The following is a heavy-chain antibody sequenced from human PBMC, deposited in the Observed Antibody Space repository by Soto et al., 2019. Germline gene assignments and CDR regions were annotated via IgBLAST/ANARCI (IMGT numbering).Heavy chain of an antibody. CDR3: ARGGGFLEWLLYRYEAFDS. D-gene: IGHD3-3*01. CDR2: ISGSGGST. Sequence: EVQLLESGGGLVQPGGSLRLSCAASGFTFSSYAMSWVRQAPGKGLEWVSAISGSGGSTYYADSVKGRFTISRDNSKNTLYLQMNSLRAEDTAVYYCARGGGFLEWLLYRYEAFDSWGQGTMVTVSS. V-gene: IGHV3-23*01. J-gene: IGHJ3*02. CDR1: GFTFSSYA.